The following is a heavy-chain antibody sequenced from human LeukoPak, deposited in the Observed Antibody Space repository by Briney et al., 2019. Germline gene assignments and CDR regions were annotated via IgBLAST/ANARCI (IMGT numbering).Heavy chain of an antibody. CDR2: IWSDGSNK. D-gene: IGHD2-2*01. V-gene: IGHV3-30*02. J-gene: IGHJ3*02. Sequence: PGGSLRLSCATSGFTFSGYGMHWVRRAPGKGLEWVTVIWSDGSNKYYADSVKGRFTISRDNSKNTLYLQMNSLRAEDTAVYYCAKYPRSCSSTSCHYLDAFDIWGQGTMVTVSS. CDR3: AKYPRSCSSTSCHYLDAFDI. CDR1: GFTFSGYG.